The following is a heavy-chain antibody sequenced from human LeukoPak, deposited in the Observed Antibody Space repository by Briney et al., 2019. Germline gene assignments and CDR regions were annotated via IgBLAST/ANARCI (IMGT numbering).Heavy chain of an antibody. V-gene: IGHV4-4*09. CDR1: GGSISSYY. CDR3: AIHTPRYYYYYMDV. Sequence: KPSETLSLTCTVSGGSISSYYWSWIRQPPGKGLEWIGYIYTSGSTNYNPSLKSRVTISVDTTKNQFSLKLSSVTAADTAVYYCAIHTPRYYYYYMDVWGKGTTVTVSS. D-gene: IGHD2-2*02. CDR2: IYTSGST. J-gene: IGHJ6*03.